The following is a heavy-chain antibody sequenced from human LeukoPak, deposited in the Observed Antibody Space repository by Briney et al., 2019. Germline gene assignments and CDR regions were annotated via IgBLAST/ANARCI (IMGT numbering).Heavy chain of an antibody. CDR3: ATDRGWRTSGYYLYYFEY. CDR1: GFIFTNYF. Sequence: PGGSLRLSCAASGFIFTNYFMSWVRQAPGKGLEWLASIKHDGSVKYYVDSVRGRFTISRDNTMNSLYLQMSSLRAEDTAVYCATDRGWRTSGYYLYYFEYWGQGTLVTFSS. D-gene: IGHD3-3*01. J-gene: IGHJ4*02. CDR2: IKHDGSVK. V-gene: IGHV3-7*01.